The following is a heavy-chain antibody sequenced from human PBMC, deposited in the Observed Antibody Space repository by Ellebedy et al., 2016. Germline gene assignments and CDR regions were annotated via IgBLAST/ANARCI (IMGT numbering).Heavy chain of an antibody. CDR3: AKDKGDFDY. J-gene: IGHJ4*02. V-gene: IGHV3-30-3*01. Sequence: GGSLRLXXAASGFTFSSYAMHWVRQAPGKGLEWVAVISYDGSNKYYADSVKGRFTISRDNSKNTLYLQMNSLRAEDTAVYYCAKDKGDFDYWGQGTLVTVSS. CDR1: GFTFSSYA. CDR2: ISYDGSNK.